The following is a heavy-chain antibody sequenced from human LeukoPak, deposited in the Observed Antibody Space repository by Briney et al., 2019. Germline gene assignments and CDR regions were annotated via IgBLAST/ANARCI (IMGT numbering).Heavy chain of an antibody. CDR1: GGSISSYY. CDR2: IYYSGST. CDR3: ARLDGYNYNFDF. Sequence: SETLSPTCTVSGGSISSYYWSWIRQPPGKGLEWIGYIYYSGSTNYNPSLKSRVTISVDTSKNQFSLKLSSVTAADTAVYYCARLDGYNYNFDFWGQGTLVTVSS. J-gene: IGHJ4*02. V-gene: IGHV4-59*08. D-gene: IGHD5-24*01.